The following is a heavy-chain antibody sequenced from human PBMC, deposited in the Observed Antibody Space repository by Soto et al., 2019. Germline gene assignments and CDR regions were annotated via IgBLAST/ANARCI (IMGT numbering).Heavy chain of an antibody. CDR1: GFTFSSYA. CDR2: ISGSGGNT. V-gene: IGHV3-23*01. D-gene: IGHD6-6*01. J-gene: IGHJ4*02. Sequence: GGSLRLSCAASGFTFSSYAMNWVRQAPGKGLEWVSAISGSGGNTYYVDSVKGRFTISRDNSKNTLHLQMNSLRAEDTAVYYCAKDLRHSSASRLFAYWGQGNLVTVSS. CDR3: AKDLRHSSASRLFAY.